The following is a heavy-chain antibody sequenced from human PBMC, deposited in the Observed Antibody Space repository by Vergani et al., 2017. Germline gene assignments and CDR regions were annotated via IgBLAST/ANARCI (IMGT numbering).Heavy chain of an antibody. Sequence: QVHLVQSGAEVKKPGASVKVSCKTSGYTFSSYGISWVRQAPGQGLEWMGWMNPKSGNTAYAAKFQGRITMTRDSSTDTAYMEMKSLRSEDTAIYFCARGVLDSKYRHNWFGPWGQGTVVTVSS. CDR2: MNPKSGNT. CDR1: GYTFSSYG. V-gene: IGHV1-8*01. J-gene: IGHJ5*02. CDR3: ARGVLDSKYRHNWFGP. D-gene: IGHD3/OR15-3a*01.